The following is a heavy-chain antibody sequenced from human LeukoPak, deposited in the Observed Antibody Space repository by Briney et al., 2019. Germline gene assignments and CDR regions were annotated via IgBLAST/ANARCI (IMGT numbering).Heavy chain of an antibody. CDR3: ARPGNGWYPLGY. CDR1: GGSISSSSYY. J-gene: IGHJ4*02. Sequence: PSETLSLTCTVSGGSISSSSYYWGWIRQPPGKGLAWLGSIYYSGSTYYNPSLKSRVTISVDTSKNQFSLKLSSVTAADTAAYYCARPGNGWYPLGYWGQGTLVTVSS. D-gene: IGHD6-19*01. V-gene: IGHV4-39*01. CDR2: IYYSGST.